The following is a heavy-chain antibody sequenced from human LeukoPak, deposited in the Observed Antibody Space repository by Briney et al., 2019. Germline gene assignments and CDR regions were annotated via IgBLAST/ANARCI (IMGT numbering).Heavy chain of an antibody. Sequence: SQTLSLTCAISGDSVSSNSAAWSWIRQSPTRGLEWLGRTYYRSKWSNDYAVSVKSRITINPDTSKNQFSLHLNSVTPEDTAVYYCAGGIAAAGLPNWGQGTLVTVSS. J-gene: IGHJ4*02. V-gene: IGHV6-1*01. CDR2: TYYRSKWSN. CDR3: AGGIAAAGLPN. CDR1: GDSVSSNSAA. D-gene: IGHD6-13*01.